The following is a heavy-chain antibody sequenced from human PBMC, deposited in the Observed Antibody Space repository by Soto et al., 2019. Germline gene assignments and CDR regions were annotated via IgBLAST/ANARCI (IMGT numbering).Heavy chain of an antibody. CDR2: IYSGGST. Sequence: GGSLRLSCAASGFTVSSNYMSWVRQAPGKGLERVSVIYSGGSTYYADSVKGRFTISRHNSKNTLYLQMNSLRAEDTAVHYCARDRAFCSSTSCYDAGAFDIWGQGTMVTVSS. V-gene: IGHV3-53*04. CDR1: GFTVSSNY. J-gene: IGHJ3*02. CDR3: ARDRAFCSSTSCYDAGAFDI. D-gene: IGHD2-2*01.